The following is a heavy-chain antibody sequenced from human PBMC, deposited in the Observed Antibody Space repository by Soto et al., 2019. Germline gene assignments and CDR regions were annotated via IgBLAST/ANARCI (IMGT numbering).Heavy chain of an antibody. D-gene: IGHD2-8*01. V-gene: IGHV1-8*01. J-gene: IGHJ4*02. CDR1: GYTFTSYD. CDR3: ARGHRDADILLYFNLPDY. Sequence: QVQLVQSGAEVNKPGASVKVSCKASGYTFTSYDIDWVRQATGQGLEWMGWMNPNSGNTGYAQKFQGRVTMTRNTSTSTAYMELSSLRSEDTAVYYCARGHRDADILLYFNLPDYWGQGTLVTVSS. CDR2: MNPNSGNT.